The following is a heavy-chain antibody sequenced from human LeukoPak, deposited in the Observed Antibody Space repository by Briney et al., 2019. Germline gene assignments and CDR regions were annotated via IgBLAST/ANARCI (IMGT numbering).Heavy chain of an antibody. CDR3: ARDRVGYYGSGSPLDY. D-gene: IGHD3-10*01. J-gene: IGHJ4*02. CDR1: GFTFSSNY. Sequence: GGSLRLSCAASGFTFSSNYMSWVRQAPGKGLEWVSVIYSGGSTYYADSVKGRFTISRDNSKNTLYLQMNSLRAEDTAVYYCARDRVGYYGSGSPLDYWGQGTLVTVSS. V-gene: IGHV3-66*01. CDR2: IYSGGST.